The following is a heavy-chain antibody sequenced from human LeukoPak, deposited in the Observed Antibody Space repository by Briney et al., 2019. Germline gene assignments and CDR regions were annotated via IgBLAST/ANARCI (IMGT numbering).Heavy chain of an antibody. CDR2: IYYSGST. Sequence: SETLSLTCTVSGGSISSYYWSGIRQPPGKGLEWIGYIYYSGSTNYNPSLKSRVTISVDTSKNQFSLKLRSVTAADTAVYYCAREALGGCFDCWGQGTLVTVSS. CDR3: AREALGGCFDC. D-gene: IGHD3-16*01. CDR1: GGSISSYY. V-gene: IGHV4-59*01. J-gene: IGHJ4*02.